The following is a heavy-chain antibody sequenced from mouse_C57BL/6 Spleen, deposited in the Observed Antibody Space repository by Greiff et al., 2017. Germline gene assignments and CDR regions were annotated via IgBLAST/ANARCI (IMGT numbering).Heavy chain of an antibody. V-gene: IGHV1-15*01. J-gene: IGHJ3*01. CDR1: GYTFTDYE. Sequence: QVQLQQPGAELVRPGASVTLSCKASGYTFTDYEMHWVKQTPVHGLEWIGAIDPETGGTAYTQKFKGKAILTADKSSSTAYMELRSLTSEDSAVYYCTGGGIFAYWGQGTLVTVSA. CDR3: TGGGIFAY. CDR2: IDPETGGT. D-gene: IGHD6-1*01.